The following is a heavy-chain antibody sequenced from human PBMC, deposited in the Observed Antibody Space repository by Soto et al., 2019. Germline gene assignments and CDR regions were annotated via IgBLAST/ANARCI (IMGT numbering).Heavy chain of an antibody. J-gene: IGHJ6*03. CDR3: ARVQRDIVATNYYYYMDV. V-gene: IGHV3-13*01. D-gene: IGHD5-12*01. Sequence: GGSLRLSCAASGFTFSSYDMHWVRQATGKGLEWVSAIGTAGDTYYPGSVKGRFTISRENAKNSLYLQMNSLRAGDTAVYYCARVQRDIVATNYYYYMDVWGKGTTVTVSS. CDR2: IGTAGDT. CDR1: GFTFSSYD.